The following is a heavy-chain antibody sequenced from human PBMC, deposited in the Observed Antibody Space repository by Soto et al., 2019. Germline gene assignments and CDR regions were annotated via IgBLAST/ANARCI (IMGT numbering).Heavy chain of an antibody. Sequence: ASVKVSCKASGYTFTAYNIHWVRLAPGQGLEWMAWISPNNGDSKYAQKFQDRVTVTRDTSISTAYMEMSRLRYDDTALYYCTRDVGYCSGTSCHNYFPSDVWGQGTTVTVSS. CDR3: TRDVGYCSGTSCHNYFPSDV. CDR2: ISPNNGDS. J-gene: IGHJ6*02. V-gene: IGHV1-2*02. D-gene: IGHD2-2*01. CDR1: GYTFTAYN.